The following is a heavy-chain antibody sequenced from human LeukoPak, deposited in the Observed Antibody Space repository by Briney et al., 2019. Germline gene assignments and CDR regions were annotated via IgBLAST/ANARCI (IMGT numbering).Heavy chain of an antibody. CDR2: IRYDGSNK. V-gene: IGHV3-30*02. D-gene: IGHD2-21*02. Sequence: GGSLRLSCAASGFTFSSYGMHWVRQAPGKGLEWVAFIRYDGSNKYYADSVKGRFTISRDNSKKTLYLQMNSLRAEDTAVYYCTNSRGDWAIWAYFDYWGQGTLVTVSS. J-gene: IGHJ4*02. CDR3: TNSRGDWAIWAYFDY. CDR1: GFTFSSYG.